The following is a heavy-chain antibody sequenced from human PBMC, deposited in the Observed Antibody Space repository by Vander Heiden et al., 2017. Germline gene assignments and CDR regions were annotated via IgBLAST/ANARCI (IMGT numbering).Heavy chain of an antibody. Sequence: EVQLLESGGGLVQPGGSLRLSCAASGFTFNTYAMNWVRQAPGKGLEGVSAISGSGGSTYYADSGKGRCTMSRDNSKNTLYLQMNSLRAEDTAVYFCARESSVVTPHWYFDLWGRGTLVTVSS. D-gene: IGHD2-21*02. V-gene: IGHV3-23*01. CDR1: GFTFNTYA. J-gene: IGHJ2*01. CDR2: ISGSGGST. CDR3: ARESSVVTPHWYFDL.